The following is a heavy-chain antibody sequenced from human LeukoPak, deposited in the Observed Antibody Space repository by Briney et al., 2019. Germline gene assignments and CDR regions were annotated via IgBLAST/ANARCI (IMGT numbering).Heavy chain of an antibody. CDR1: GYTFTGYY. V-gene: IGHV1-2*02. Sequence: ASVKVSCKASGYTFTGYYMHWVRQAPGHGLEWMGWINPTSGGTNYAQKFQGRVTMTTDTSISTAYMDLSSLRPDDTAVYYCARPVRYTWVYDAFDIWGQGTVVTVSS. D-gene: IGHD1-14*01. CDR2: INPTSGGT. J-gene: IGHJ3*02. CDR3: ARPVRYTWVYDAFDI.